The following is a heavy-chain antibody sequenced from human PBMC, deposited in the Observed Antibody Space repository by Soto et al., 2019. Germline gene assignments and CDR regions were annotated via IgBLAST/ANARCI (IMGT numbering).Heavy chain of an antibody. J-gene: IGHJ4*02. Sequence: GGSLRLSCAASGFTFSSYAMSWVRQAPGKGLEWVSAISGSGGSTYYADSVKGRFTISRDNSKNTLSLQLNSLRAEDTAVYYCAKTADCSGGNCYSRFDYWGQGTLVTVSS. CDR1: GFTFSSYA. CDR2: ISGSGGST. V-gene: IGHV3-23*01. CDR3: AKTADCSGGNCYSRFDY. D-gene: IGHD2-15*01.